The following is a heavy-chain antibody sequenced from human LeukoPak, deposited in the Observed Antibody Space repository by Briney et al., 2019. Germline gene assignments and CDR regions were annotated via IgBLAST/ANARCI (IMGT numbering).Heavy chain of an antibody. J-gene: IGHJ4*02. CDR1: GDSISSYY. Sequence: LSETLSLTCTVSGDSISSYYWSWIRQPAGNGLEWIGRIYSSGNTNYNPSLKSRVTMSLDTSKNQFSLKLSSVTAADTAVYYCAREGISVMAAAFDYWGQGILVTVSS. CDR2: IYSSGNT. D-gene: IGHD6-25*01. V-gene: IGHV4-4*07. CDR3: AREGISVMAAAFDY.